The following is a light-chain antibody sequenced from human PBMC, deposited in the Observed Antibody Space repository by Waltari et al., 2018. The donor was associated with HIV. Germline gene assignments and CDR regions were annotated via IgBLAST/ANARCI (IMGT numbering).Light chain of an antibody. CDR1: FILFGNY. CDR3: QQYGNSQT. CDR2: GGS. V-gene: IGKV3-20*01. Sequence: VLTPSPVTMSLSPGEKATLSCRASFILFGNYLAWYKHRPGQAPRLPIFGGSTRAPGVPPIFSGSGSVTEFTLTINRLEPEYFAVYYCQQYGNSQTFGQGTRVDIK. J-gene: IGKJ1*01.